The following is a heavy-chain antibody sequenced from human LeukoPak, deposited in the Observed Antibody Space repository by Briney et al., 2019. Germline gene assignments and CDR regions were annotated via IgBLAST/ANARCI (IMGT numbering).Heavy chain of an antibody. CDR3: ARGRIAAAGNGDAFDI. CDR2: INPSGGST. J-gene: IGHJ3*02. D-gene: IGHD6-13*01. CDR1: GYTFTSYY. Sequence: ASVKVSCKASGYTFTSYYMHWVRQAPGQGLELMGIINPSGGSTSYAQKFQGRVTMTRDMSTSTVYMELSSLRSEDTAVYYCARGRIAAAGNGDAFDIWGQGTMVTVSS. V-gene: IGHV1-46*01.